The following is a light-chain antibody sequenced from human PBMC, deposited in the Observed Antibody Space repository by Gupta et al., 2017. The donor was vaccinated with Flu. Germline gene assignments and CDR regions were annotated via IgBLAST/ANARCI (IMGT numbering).Light chain of an antibody. V-gene: IGKV4-1*01. Sequence: DMVMPSSHALLAVPLGESATINCKSSQSVLYSSSNKNYLAWYQQKTGPPPKLLISGASTREAGVPDLFTGSGSGTDFTLTITSLQAEDVAVYCWQHYYTTPYSFGQGTKLEI. J-gene: IGKJ2*03. CDR2: GAS. CDR1: QSVLYSSSNKNY. CDR3: QHYYTTPYS.